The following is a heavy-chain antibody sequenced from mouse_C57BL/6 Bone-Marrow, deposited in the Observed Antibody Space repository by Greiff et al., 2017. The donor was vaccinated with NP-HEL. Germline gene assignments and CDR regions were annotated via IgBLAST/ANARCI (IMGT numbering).Heavy chain of an antibody. V-gene: IGHV1-76*01. CDR3: AKRDYGSSPLWYFDV. CDR2: IYPGSGNT. Sequence: VKLQQSGAELVRPGASVKLSCKASGYTFTDYYINWVKQRPGQGLEWIARIYPGSGNTYYNEKFKGKATLTAEKSSSTAYMQLSSLTSVDSAVYFCAKRDYGSSPLWYFDVWGTGTTVTVSS. J-gene: IGHJ1*03. D-gene: IGHD1-1*01. CDR1: GYTFTDYY.